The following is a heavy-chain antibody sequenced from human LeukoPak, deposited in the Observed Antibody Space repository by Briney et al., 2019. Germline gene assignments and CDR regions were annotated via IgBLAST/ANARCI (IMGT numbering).Heavy chain of an antibody. D-gene: IGHD6-13*01. CDR3: ARGSGIAAGGTRGKDY. CDR1: GYTLTGYY. V-gene: IGHV1-2*02. CDR2: NNPDSGDT. Sequence: ASVKLSCKASGYTLTGYYLHWVRQAPGQGLECMGWNNPDSGDTNYAQKFQGRVTMTSDTSITTAYMELTRLIFDDTAVYYCARGSGIAAGGTRGKDYWGEGVLVTVSS. J-gene: IGHJ4*02.